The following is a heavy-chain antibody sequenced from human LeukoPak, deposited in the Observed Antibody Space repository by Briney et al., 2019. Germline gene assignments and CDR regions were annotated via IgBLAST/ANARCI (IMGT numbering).Heavy chain of an antibody. J-gene: IGHJ3*02. CDR2: IYYSGRT. V-gene: IGHV4-59*01. CDR1: GASISGYY. CDR3: ARCLSRCNNGFDI. D-gene: IGHD2/OR15-2a*01. Sequence: SETLSLTCSVSGASISGYYWSWIRQPPGKGLEWFGHIYYSGRTTYNPSLKSRVTISVDSSKNQFSLRLSSVTAADTAVYYCARCLSRCNNGFDIWGQGTMVTVSS.